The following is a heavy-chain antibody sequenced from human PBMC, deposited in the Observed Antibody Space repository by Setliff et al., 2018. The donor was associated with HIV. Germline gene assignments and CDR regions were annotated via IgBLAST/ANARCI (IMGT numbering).Heavy chain of an antibody. CDR2: TYYSGNN. D-gene: IGHD2-15*01. V-gene: IGHV4-4*02. J-gene: IGHJ4*02. CDR3: AKGTPSCSFCFDN. Sequence: SETLSLTCAVSGGSIGTANWWSWVRQPPGQGLEWIGETYYSGNNNYNPSLKSRVTMSVDKPKNHLSLKLSSVTAADTALYYCAKGTPSCSFCFDNWGLGTLVTVSS. CDR1: GGSIGTANW.